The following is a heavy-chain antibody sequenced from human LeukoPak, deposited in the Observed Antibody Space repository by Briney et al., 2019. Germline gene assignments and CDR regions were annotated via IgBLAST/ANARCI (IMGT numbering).Heavy chain of an antibody. CDR3: AKEEAVAVRGVIGDAFDI. CDR2: ISSSSSYI. Sequence: GGSLRLSCAASGFTFSSYSMNWVRQAPGRGLEWVSSISSSSSYIYYADSVKGRFTISRDNSKNTLYLQMSSLRAEDTAVYYCAKEEAVAVRGVIGDAFDIWGQGTMVTVSS. V-gene: IGHV3-21*04. D-gene: IGHD3-10*01. J-gene: IGHJ3*02. CDR1: GFTFSSYS.